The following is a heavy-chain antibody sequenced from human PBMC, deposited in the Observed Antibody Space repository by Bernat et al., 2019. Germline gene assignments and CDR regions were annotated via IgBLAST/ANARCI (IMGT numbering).Heavy chain of an antibody. CDR1: GGSISSGGYS. CDR2: IYHSGST. V-gene: IGHV4-30-2*01. D-gene: IGHD3-9*01. Sequence: QLQLQESGSGLVKPSQTLSLTCAVSGGSISSGGYSWSWIRQPPGKGLEWIGYIYHSGSTYYNPSLKSRVTISVDGSKNQFSLKLSSVTAADTAVYYCARGSLRYFDWLLATDAFDIWGQGTMVTVSS. CDR3: ARGSLRYFDWLLATDAFDI. J-gene: IGHJ3*02.